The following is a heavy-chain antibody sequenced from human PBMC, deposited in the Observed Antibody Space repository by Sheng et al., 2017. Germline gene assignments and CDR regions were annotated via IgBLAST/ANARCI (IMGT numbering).Heavy chain of an antibody. V-gene: IGHV3-30*04. CDR2: ISYDGSNK. J-gene: IGHJ4*02. D-gene: IGHD5-12*01. CDR3: ARADSGYDGGYFDY. CDR1: GFTFSSYA. Sequence: QVQLVESGGGVVQPGRSLRLSCAASGFTFSSYAMHWVRQAPGKGLEWVAVISYDGSNKYYADSVKGRFTISRDNSKNTLYLQMNSLRAEDTAVYYCARADSGYDGGYFDYWGQGTLVTVSS.